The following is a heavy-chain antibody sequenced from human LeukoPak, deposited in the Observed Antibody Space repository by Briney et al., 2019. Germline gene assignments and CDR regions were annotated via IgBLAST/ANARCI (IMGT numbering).Heavy chain of an antibody. CDR3: ARAGQLWLIATFDY. J-gene: IGHJ4*02. CDR2: INHSGST. CDR1: GGSFSGYY. D-gene: IGHD5-18*01. V-gene: IGHV4-34*01. Sequence: PSETLSLTCAVYGGSFSGYYWSWIRQPPGKGLEWIGEINHSGSTNYNPSLKSRVTISVDTSKNQLSLKLSSVTAADTAVYYCARAGQLWLIATFDYWGQGTLVTVSS.